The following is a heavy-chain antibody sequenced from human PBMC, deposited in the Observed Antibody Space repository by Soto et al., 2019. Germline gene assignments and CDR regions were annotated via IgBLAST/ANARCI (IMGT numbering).Heavy chain of an antibody. CDR1: GGSFSGYF. D-gene: IGHD2-2*01. CDR3: ARDSTRRGACDI. V-gene: IGHV4-34*01. Sequence: SETLSLTCGVYGGSFSGYFWSWLRQSPGKGLEWLAEANDRGSRNYNPFLRGRLTISLDTSKNQFSLRLSSVTSADTAVYYCARDSTRRGACDIWGQGTMVTVSS. J-gene: IGHJ3*02. CDR2: ANDRGSR.